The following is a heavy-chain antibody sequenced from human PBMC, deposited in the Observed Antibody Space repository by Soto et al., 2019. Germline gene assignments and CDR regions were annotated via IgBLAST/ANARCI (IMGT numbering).Heavy chain of an antibody. D-gene: IGHD6-19*01. V-gene: IGHV2-26*01. J-gene: IGHJ5*02. CDR2: IFSNDEK. Sequence: QVTLKESGPVLVNPTEALTLTCTVSGFSLRNDNMGVSWIRQPPGKALEWLAHIFSNDEKSYNTSLKSRLSISKDTSRSQVGLIMTNMDPADTGTYYCARLYTSPFGRRFDPWGQGTLVTVSS. CDR3: ARLYTSPFGRRFDP. CDR1: GFSLRNDNMG.